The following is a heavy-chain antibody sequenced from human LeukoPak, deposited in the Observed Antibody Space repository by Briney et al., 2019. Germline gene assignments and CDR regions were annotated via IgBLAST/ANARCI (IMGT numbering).Heavy chain of an antibody. V-gene: IGHV3-23*01. CDR2: ISGGGGGT. J-gene: IGHJ4*02. D-gene: IGHD2-2*01. Sequence: GGSLRLSCAASGFTFSNYAMSWVRQAPGKGLEWVSVISGGGGGTYYADSVKGRFTISRDNSQNTLYLQMNSLRAEDTAVYYCARGYCSSTTFSVDYWGQGTLVTVSS. CDR1: GFTFSNYA. CDR3: ARGYCSSTTFSVDY.